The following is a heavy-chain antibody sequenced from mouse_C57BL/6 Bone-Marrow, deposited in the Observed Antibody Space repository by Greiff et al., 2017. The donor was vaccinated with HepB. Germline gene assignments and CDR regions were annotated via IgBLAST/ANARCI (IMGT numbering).Heavy chain of an antibody. CDR3: VRPSERWLPAWFAY. D-gene: IGHD2-3*01. J-gene: IGHJ3*01. CDR1: GFTFNTYA. V-gene: IGHV10-3*01. Sequence: EVQRVESGGGLVQPKGSLKLSCAASGFTFNTYAMHWVRQAPGKGLEWVARLRIKSSNYETYYADSVKDRFTISRDDSQSMLYLQMNNLKTEDTAMYYCVRPSERWLPAWFAYWGQGTLVTVSA. CDR2: LRIKSSNYET.